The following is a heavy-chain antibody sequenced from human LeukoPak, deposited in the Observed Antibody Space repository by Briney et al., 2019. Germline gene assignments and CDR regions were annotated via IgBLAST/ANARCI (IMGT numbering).Heavy chain of an antibody. CDR2: TYYGGTT. Sequence: SETLSLTCTVSGGSISTYHWSWIRQTPGKGLEWIGSTYYGGTTHYNPSLKSRVTISVDAAKNQFSLRLTSVTAADTAVYYCARNSYGSGSYFPYFDHWGQGTLVPVSS. J-gene: IGHJ4*02. CDR1: GGSISTYH. V-gene: IGHV4-59*13. CDR3: ARNSYGSGSYFPYFDH. D-gene: IGHD3-10*01.